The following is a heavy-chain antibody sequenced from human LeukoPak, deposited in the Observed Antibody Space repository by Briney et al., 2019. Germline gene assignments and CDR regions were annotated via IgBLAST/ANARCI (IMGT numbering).Heavy chain of an antibody. V-gene: IGHV3-74*03. D-gene: IGHD2/OR15-2a*01. Sequence: VGSLRLSCAASGFAFSVSWMHWVRQAPGKGLVWVSVIKSDGGTAYADSAKGRFTISRDNAKNTVYLQMNSLRDEDTAVYYCAKDYFGSLEYWGQGTLVSVSS. J-gene: IGHJ4*02. CDR1: GFAFSVSW. CDR2: IKSDGGT. CDR3: AKDYFGSLEY.